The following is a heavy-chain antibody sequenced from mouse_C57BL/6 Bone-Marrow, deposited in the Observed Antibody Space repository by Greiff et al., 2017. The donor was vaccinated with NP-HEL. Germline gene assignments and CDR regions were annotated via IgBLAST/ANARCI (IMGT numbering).Heavy chain of an antibody. J-gene: IGHJ1*03. CDR3: ASGSSCPWYFDV. D-gene: IGHD1-1*01. Sequence: QVQLKQSGAELARPGASVKLSCKASGYTFTSYGISWVKQRTGQGLEWIGEIYPRSGNTYYNEKFKGKATLTADKSSSTAYMELRSLTSEDSAVYFCASGSSCPWYFDVWGTGTTVTVSS. V-gene: IGHV1-81*01. CDR2: IYPRSGNT. CDR1: GYTFTSYG.